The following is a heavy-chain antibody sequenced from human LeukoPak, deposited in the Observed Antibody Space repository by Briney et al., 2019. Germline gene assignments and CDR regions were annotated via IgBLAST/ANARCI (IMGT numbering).Heavy chain of an antibody. CDR2: TYSGGST. Sequence: GGSLRLSCAASGFTFSNAWMSWVRQAPGKGLECVSITYSGGSTYYADSVKGRFTISRDNSKNTVYLQINSLRAEDTAVYYCATADSSGATYFDYWGQGTLVTVSS. J-gene: IGHJ4*02. V-gene: IGHV3-53*01. CDR3: ATADSSGATYFDY. CDR1: GFTFSNAW. D-gene: IGHD3-22*01.